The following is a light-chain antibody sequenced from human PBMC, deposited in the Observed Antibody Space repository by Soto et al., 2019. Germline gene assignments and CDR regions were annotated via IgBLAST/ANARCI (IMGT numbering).Light chain of an antibody. Sequence: DIQMTQSPSSLSASVGDRVTITCRASQSISSYLNWYQQKPGKAPKLLIYAASSLQSGVPSRFSGSGSGTDFTLTISSLQPEDFANYYCPKSYSTRPLTFGGGTKVDIK. CDR1: QSISSY. V-gene: IGKV1-39*01. J-gene: IGKJ4*01. CDR2: AAS. CDR3: PKSYSTRPLT.